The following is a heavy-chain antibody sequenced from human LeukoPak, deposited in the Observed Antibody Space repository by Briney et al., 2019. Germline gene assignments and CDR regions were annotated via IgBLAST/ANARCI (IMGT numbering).Heavy chain of an antibody. CDR2: IYYSGST. J-gene: IGHJ3*02. CDR1: GGSISSYY. CDR3: ARTRSAYCGGDCYSRAFDI. Sequence: MASETLSLTCTVSGGSISSYYWSWIRQPPGKVLEWIGYIYYSGSTNYNPSLKSRVTISVDTSKNQFSLKLSSVTAADTAVYYCARTRSAYCGGDCYSRAFDIWGQGTMVTVSS. V-gene: IGHV4-59*01. D-gene: IGHD2-21*02.